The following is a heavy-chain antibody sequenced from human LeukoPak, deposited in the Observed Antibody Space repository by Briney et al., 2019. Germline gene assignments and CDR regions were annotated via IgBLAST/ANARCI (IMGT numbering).Heavy chain of an antibody. CDR1: GGTFSSYA. CDR2: IIPIFGTA. D-gene: IGHD6-19*01. J-gene: IGHJ6*03. V-gene: IGHV1-69*06. Sequence: SVKVSCKASGGTFSSYAISWVRQAPGQGLEWMGGIIPIFGTANYAQKFQGRVTITADKSTSTAYMELSSLRSEDTAVYYCARAVAGTNVYYYYYYMDVWGKGTTVTISS. CDR3: ARAVAGTNVYYYYYYMDV.